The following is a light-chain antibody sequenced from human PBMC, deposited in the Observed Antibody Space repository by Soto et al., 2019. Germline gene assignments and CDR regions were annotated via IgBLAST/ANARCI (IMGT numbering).Light chain of an antibody. CDR2: AAS. Sequence: AIRMTQSPSSFSASTGDRVTITCRASQGISSYLAWYQQKPGKAHKLLIYAASTLQSGVPSRFSGSGSGTDFTLTISCLQSEYFATYSCQQYYSYPPGTFGQGTKLEIK. CDR3: QQYYSYPPGT. CDR1: QGISSY. J-gene: IGKJ2*02. V-gene: IGKV1-8*01.